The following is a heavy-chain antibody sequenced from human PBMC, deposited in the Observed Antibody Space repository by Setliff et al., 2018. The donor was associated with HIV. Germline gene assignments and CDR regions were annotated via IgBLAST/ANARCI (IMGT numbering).Heavy chain of an antibody. J-gene: IGHJ6*02. V-gene: IGHV3-72*01. CDR1: RFSFSDYT. Sequence: LRLSCAASRFSFSDYTMHWVRQAPGKGLEWVGRLKTSGDGETTDYAAPVKGRFTISRDNAKNSLYLQMNSLRAEDTAVYYCARVPYSSSWYDYYYYGMDVWGQGTTVTVAS. CDR2: LKTSGDGETT. D-gene: IGHD6-13*01. CDR3: ARVPYSSSWYDYYYYGMDV.